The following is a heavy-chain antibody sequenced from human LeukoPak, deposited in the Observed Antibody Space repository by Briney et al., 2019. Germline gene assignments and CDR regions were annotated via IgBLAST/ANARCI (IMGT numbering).Heavy chain of an antibody. Sequence: GGSLRLSCAASGFTFSSYGMSWVRQAPGKGLEWVSYISSSGSTIYYADSVKGRFTISRDNAKNSLYLQMNSLRAEDTAVYYCARGQDSSGEIDYWGQGTLVTVSS. CDR2: ISSSGSTI. CDR3: ARGQDSSGEIDY. D-gene: IGHD6-19*01. J-gene: IGHJ4*02. V-gene: IGHV3-48*04. CDR1: GFTFSSYG.